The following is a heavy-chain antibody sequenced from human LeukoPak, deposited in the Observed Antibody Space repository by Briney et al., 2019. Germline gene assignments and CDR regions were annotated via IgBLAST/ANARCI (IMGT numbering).Heavy chain of an antibody. D-gene: IGHD3-22*01. CDR2: IYYSGST. J-gene: IGHJ4*02. V-gene: IGHV4-39*01. Sequence: SETLSLTCTVSGGSISSSSYYWGWIRQPPGKGLEWIGSIYYSGSTYYNPSLKSRVSVSVDTSKNQFSLKLSSVTAADTAVYYCARVNFSDSSGRPFDSWGQGTLVTVSS. CDR1: GGSISSSSYY. CDR3: ARVNFSDSSGRPFDS.